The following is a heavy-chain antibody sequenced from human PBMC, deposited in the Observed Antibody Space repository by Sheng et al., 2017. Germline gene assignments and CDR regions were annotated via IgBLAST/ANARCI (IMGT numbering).Heavy chain of an antibody. J-gene: IGHJ4*02. CDR2: IYHSGST. D-gene: IGHD6-19*01. Sequence: QVQLQESGPGLVKPSETLSLTCAVSGYSISSGYYWGWIRQPPGKGLEWIGSIYHSGSTYYNPSLKSRVTISVDTSKNQFSLKLSSVTAADTAVYYCARTDRGYSSGWYEDYWGQGTLGHRSP. CDR1: GYSISSGYY. V-gene: IGHV4-38-2*01. CDR3: ARTDRGYSSGWYEDY.